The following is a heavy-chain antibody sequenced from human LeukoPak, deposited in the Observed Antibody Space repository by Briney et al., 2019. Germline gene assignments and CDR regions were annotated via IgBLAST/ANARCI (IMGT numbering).Heavy chain of an antibody. D-gene: IGHD5-18*01. Sequence: GGSLRLSCAVSGFTFSDYYMSWTRQAPGKGLEWVSYISSSGSTTYYADSVKGRFTISRDNAKKSLYLQMNSLGAEDTAVYYCARHLSGITGYTYGRGIDYWGQGTLLTVSS. J-gene: IGHJ4*02. CDR2: ISSSGSTT. CDR1: GFTFSDYY. CDR3: ARHLSGITGYTYGRGIDY. V-gene: IGHV3-11*04.